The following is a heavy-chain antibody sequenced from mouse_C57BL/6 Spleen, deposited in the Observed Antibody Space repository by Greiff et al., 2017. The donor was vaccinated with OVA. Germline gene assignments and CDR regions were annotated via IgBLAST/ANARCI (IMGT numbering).Heavy chain of an antibody. J-gene: IGHJ3*01. CDR2: IDPSDSYT. CDR3: ARWDYGNYSAWFAY. CDR1: GYTFTSYW. Sequence: QVQLQQPGAELVMPGASVKLSCKASGYTFTSYWMHWVKQRPGQGLEWIGEIDPSDSYTNYNQKFKGKSTLTVDTSSSTAYMQLSSLTSEDSAVYDCARWDYGNYSAWFAYWGQGTLVTVSA. V-gene: IGHV1-69*01. D-gene: IGHD2-1*01.